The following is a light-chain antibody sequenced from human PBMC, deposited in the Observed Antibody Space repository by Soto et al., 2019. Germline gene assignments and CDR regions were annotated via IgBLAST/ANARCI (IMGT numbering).Light chain of an antibody. J-gene: IGLJ1*01. Sequence: QSVLTQPASVSGSPGQPITISCTGTSSDVGGYNYVSWYQQHPGKAPKLMIYEVSNRPSGVSNRFSGSKSGNTASLTISGLQAEDEADYYCSSYTSSSTSVYVFGTGTKVTVL. CDR3: SSYTSSSTSVYV. CDR1: SSDVGGYNY. CDR2: EVS. V-gene: IGLV2-14*01.